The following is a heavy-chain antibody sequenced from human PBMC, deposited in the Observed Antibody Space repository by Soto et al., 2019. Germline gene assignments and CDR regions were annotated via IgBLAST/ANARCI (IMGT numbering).Heavy chain of an antibody. Sequence: LRHACGASEVTSTNYSLSWFRQAPGKGLEWVSTISSGSSGTYYADSVKGRFTISRDNSKDTLYLQMNSLRAEDTAVFYCAKDDRTYYYDSGGFCVIYFDSWGQGTLVTVSS. J-gene: IGHJ4*02. CDR1: EVTSTNYS. CDR2: ISSGSSGT. D-gene: IGHD3-22*01. V-gene: IGHV3-23*01. CDR3: AKDDRTYYYDSGGFCVIYFDS.